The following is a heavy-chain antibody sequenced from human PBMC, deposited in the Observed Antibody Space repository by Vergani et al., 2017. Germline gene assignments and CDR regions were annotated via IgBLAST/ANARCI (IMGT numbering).Heavy chain of an antibody. J-gene: IGHJ5*02. CDR1: GYTFTSYG. V-gene: IGHV1-18*01. CDR2: ISAYNGNT. CDR3: ASRLLSQRKGYCSSTSCYHLNWFDP. D-gene: IGHD2-2*01. Sequence: QVQLVQSGAEVKKPGASVKVSCTASGYTFTSYGISWVRQAPGQGLEWMGWISAYNGNTNYAQKLQGRVTMTTDTSTSTAYMELRSLRSDDTAVYYCASRLLSQRKGYCSSTSCYHLNWFDPWGQGTLVTVSS.